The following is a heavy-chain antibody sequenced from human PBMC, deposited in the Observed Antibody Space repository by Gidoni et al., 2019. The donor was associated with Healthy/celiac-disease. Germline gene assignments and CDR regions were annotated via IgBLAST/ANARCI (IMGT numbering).Heavy chain of an antibody. V-gene: IGHV3-23*01. CDR2: ISGSGGST. Sequence: EVQLLESGGGLVQPGGSLRLSCAASGFTFSRYAMSWVRQAPGKGREWVSAISGSGGSTYYADSVKGRFTISRDNSKNTLYLQMNSLRAEDTAVYYCAKAVYYYGSGSYLNDYWGQGTLVTVSS. CDR3: AKAVYYYGSGSYLNDY. J-gene: IGHJ4*02. CDR1: GFTFSRYA. D-gene: IGHD3-10*01.